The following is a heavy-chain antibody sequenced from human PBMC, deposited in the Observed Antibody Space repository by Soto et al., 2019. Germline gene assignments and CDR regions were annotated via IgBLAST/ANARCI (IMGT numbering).Heavy chain of an antibody. J-gene: IGHJ3*02. CDR3: ASPIGGSYNAFDI. D-gene: IGHD1-26*01. CDR1: GYTFISYY. Sequence: SVKVCCKASGYTFISYYMHWVRQAPGQGLQWMGIINPSGSITTYAQKFQGRVTMTRDTSTSTVYMELSSLTSDDTAVYYCASPIGGSYNAFDIWGQGTMVTASS. V-gene: IGHV1-46*01. CDR2: INPSGSIT.